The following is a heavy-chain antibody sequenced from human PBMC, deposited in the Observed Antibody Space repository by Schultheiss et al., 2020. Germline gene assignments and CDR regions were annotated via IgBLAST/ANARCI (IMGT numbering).Heavy chain of an antibody. CDR1: GGSISSYY. D-gene: IGHD6-19*01. J-gene: IGHJ2*01. CDR2: IYTSGST. Sequence: SATLSLTCTVSGGSISSYYWSWIRQPAGKGLEWIGRIYTSGSTNYNPSLKSRVTMSVDTSKNQFSLKLSSVTAADTAVYYCARATANIAVAGRTYWYFDLWGRGTLVSVSS. CDR3: ARATANIAVAGRTYWYFDL. V-gene: IGHV4-4*07.